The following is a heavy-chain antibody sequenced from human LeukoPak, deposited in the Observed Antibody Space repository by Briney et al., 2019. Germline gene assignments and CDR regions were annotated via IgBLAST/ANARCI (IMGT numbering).Heavy chain of an antibody. D-gene: IGHD1-26*01. CDR2: ISGSSNYI. J-gene: IGHJ3*02. Sequence: GGSLRLSCAASGFTFSSYSMNWVRQAPGKGLEWVSSISGSSNYIYYADSVKGRFTISRDNTKSSLYLQMNSLRAEDTAVYYCARDRAPYSGSSRAFDIWGQGTMVTVSS. CDR1: GFTFSSYS. CDR3: ARDRAPYSGSSRAFDI. V-gene: IGHV3-21*01.